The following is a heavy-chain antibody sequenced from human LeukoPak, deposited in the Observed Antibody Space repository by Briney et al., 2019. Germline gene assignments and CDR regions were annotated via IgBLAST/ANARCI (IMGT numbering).Heavy chain of an antibody. CDR2: IYPGDSDT. J-gene: IGHJ4*02. V-gene: IGHV5-51*01. CDR1: GYSFTSNW. CDR3: ARRRGGLFDY. Sequence: GESLKTSCKGSGYSFTSNWIAWVRQMPGKGLEWMGIIYPGDSDTRYSPSFRGQVTISADKSISTAYLQWSTLKASDTAIYYCARRRGGLFDYWGQGILVTVSS. D-gene: IGHD3-10*01.